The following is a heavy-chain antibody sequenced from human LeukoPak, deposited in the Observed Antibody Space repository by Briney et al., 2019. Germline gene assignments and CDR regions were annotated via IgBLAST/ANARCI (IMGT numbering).Heavy chain of an antibody. CDR1: GGTFSDYA. Sequence: SVKVSRKPSGGTFSDYAFSWVRQAPGQGLEWVARIIPILGITNSALKFRGRVTITADNSTSTAYMELSSLTSEDTAVYYCARSYYGSGSYYYYFDYWAQGTLVTVSS. V-gene: IGHV1-69*04. J-gene: IGHJ4*02. CDR2: IIPILGIT. CDR3: ARSYYGSGSYYYYFDY. D-gene: IGHD3-10*01.